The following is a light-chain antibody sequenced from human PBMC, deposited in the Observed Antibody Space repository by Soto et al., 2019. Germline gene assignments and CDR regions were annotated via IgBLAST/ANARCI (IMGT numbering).Light chain of an antibody. V-gene: IGKV1-5*03. Sequence: DIQMTQSPSTLSASVGDRVTITCRASQSISIWLAWYQQKPGKAPKLLIYKASSLESGVPSRFSGSGSGTEFTLTISSLQPDDFATYYCQHPKWTFGQGTKVEIK. CDR1: QSISIW. CDR2: KAS. CDR3: QHPKWT. J-gene: IGKJ1*01.